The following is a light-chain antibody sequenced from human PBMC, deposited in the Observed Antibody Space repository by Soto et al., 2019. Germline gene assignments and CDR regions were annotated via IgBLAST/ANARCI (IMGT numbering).Light chain of an antibody. CDR2: GAS. CDR3: QQYGTSPWT. Sequence: PGERATLSCRASQSVSSNYLAWYQQKPGQAPRVLIYGASSRTTGIPDRFSGSGSGTDFTLTISRLEPEDFAVYYCQQYGTSPWTFGQGTKVEIK. J-gene: IGKJ1*01. CDR1: QSVSSNY. V-gene: IGKV3-20*01.